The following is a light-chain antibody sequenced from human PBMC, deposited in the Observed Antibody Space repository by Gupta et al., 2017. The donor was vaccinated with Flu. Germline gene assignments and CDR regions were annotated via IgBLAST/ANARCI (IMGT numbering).Light chain of an antibody. CDR3: QSADSSIWV. CDR2: KNS. J-gene: IGLJ3*02. Sequence: SSALTQPPSVSVSPRQTARNTCSGDALPKQYASWYQQTPGQAPVLVIYKNSERPAASPGRFSGSSSGTTVTLTIRGGQAEDEDDYYCQSADSSIWVFGGGTKLTVL. V-gene: IGLV3-25*02. CDR1: ALPKQY.